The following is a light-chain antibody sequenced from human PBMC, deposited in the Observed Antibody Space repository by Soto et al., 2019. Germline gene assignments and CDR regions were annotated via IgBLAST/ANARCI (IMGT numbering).Light chain of an antibody. V-gene: IGKV1-5*03. Sequence: DIQMTQSPSTLSASVGDRVTITCRASQSIDGWLAWYQQKPGKAPKLLIYRASSLESGVPSRFSGSGSGTEFTLTISSLQPDDFATYYCQQYKTYTYTFAQGTKLEIK. CDR1: QSIDGW. J-gene: IGKJ2*01. CDR3: QQYKTYTYT. CDR2: RAS.